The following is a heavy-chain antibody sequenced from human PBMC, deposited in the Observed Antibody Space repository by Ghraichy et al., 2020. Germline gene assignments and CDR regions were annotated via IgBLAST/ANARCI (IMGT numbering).Heavy chain of an antibody. V-gene: IGHV6-1*01. Sequence: SQTLSLTCAISGDSVSSNSAAWNWIRQSPSRGLEWLGRTYYRSKWYNDYAVSVKSRITINPDTSKNQFSLQLNSVTPEDTAVYYCARVTISEWLFEDVGGYYYYYGMDVWGQGTTVTVSS. D-gene: IGHD3-3*01. CDR1: GDSVSSNSAA. J-gene: IGHJ6*02. CDR3: ARVTISEWLFEDVGGYYYYYGMDV. CDR2: TYYRSKWYN.